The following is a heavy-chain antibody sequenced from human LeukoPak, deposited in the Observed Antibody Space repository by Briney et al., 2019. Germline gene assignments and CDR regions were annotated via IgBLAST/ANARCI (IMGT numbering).Heavy chain of an antibody. D-gene: IGHD5-18*01. V-gene: IGHV1-46*01. J-gene: IGHJ4*02. Sequence: ASVKVSCKAPGYTFTSYYMHWVRQAPGQGLEWMGIINPSGGSTSYAQKFQGRVTMTRDMSTSTVYMELSSLRSEDTAVYYCARGGSGTAMPLVWGQGTLVTVSS. CDR2: INPSGGST. CDR1: GYTFTSYY. CDR3: ARGGSGTAMPLV.